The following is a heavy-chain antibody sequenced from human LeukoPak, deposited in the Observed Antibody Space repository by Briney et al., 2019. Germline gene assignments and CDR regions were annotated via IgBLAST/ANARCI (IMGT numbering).Heavy chain of an antibody. CDR2: ISWNSGSI. CDR3: AKDGGTVTGPVGY. V-gene: IGHV3-9*01. J-gene: IGHJ4*02. CDR1: GFTFDDYA. D-gene: IGHD4-17*01. Sequence: GGSLRLSCAASGFTFDDYAMHWVRQAPGKGLEWVSGISWNSGSIGYADSVKGRFTISRDNAKNSLYLQMNGLRAEDTALYYCAKDGGTVTGPVGYWGQGTLVTVSS.